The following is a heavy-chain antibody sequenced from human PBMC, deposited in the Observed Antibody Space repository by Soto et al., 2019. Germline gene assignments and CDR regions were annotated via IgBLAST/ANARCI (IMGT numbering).Heavy chain of an antibody. Sequence: QAQLVQSGPEVKKPGASVKVSCKASGYRFTSYGISWVRQAPGQGLEWLGWISAYDDNTKYAQTLQGRVSMSTDTATNTAYMELRRLRSDDTAMYYCARCGYYDRSGSRNYHYYGMNVWGQGTTVTVSS. J-gene: IGHJ6*02. D-gene: IGHD3-22*01. CDR2: ISAYDDNT. V-gene: IGHV1-18*01. CDR1: GYRFTSYG. CDR3: ARCGYYDRSGSRNYHYYGMNV.